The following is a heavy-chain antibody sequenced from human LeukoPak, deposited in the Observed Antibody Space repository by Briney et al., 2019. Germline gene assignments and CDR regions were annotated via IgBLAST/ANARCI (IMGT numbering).Heavy chain of an antibody. D-gene: IGHD3-22*01. J-gene: IGHJ4*02. Sequence: ASVKVSCKVSGYTLTELSMHWVRQAPGKGPEWMGGFDPEDGETIYAQKFQGRVTMTEDTSTDTAYMELSSLRSEDTAVYYCATQPRDYYDSSGYYYPADYWGQGTLVTVSS. CDR1: GYTLTELS. V-gene: IGHV1-24*01. CDR3: ATQPRDYYDSSGYYYPADY. CDR2: FDPEDGET.